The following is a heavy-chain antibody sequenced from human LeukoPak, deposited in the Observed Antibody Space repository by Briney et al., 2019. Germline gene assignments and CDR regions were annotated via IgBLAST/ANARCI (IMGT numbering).Heavy chain of an antibody. V-gene: IGHV1-2*02. Sequence: ASVTVSFTASGYTFTGYYMHWVRQAPGQGLEWIGWINPNGGETIYAQKLQGSVTMTRDTSINTAYMELNRLRSDDTAVYFCARTRGHHATMAYFDYWGQGTLVTVSS. J-gene: IGHJ4*02. CDR2: INPNGGET. CDR3: ARTRGHHATMAYFDY. D-gene: IGHD3-10*01. CDR1: GYTFTGYY.